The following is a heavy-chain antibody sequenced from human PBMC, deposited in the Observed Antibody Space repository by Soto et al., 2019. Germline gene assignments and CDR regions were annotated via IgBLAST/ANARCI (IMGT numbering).Heavy chain of an antibody. CDR3: ARIGGYHSHFDY. CDR2: IIPILGIA. CDR1: GGTFSSYT. J-gene: IGHJ4*02. D-gene: IGHD5-12*01. Sequence: QVQLVQSGAEVKKPGSSVKVSCKASGGTFSSYTISWVRQAPGQGLEWMGRIIPILGIANYAQKFQGRVTITADKSTSTAYMELSSLRSEDTAVYYCARIGGYHSHFDYWGQGNLVTVSS. V-gene: IGHV1-69*02.